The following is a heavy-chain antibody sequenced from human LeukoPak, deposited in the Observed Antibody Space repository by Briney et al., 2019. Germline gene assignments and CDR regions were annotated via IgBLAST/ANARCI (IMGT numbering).Heavy chain of an antibody. CDR2: IYYTGTT. D-gene: IGHD3-9*01. J-gene: IGHJ4*02. V-gene: IGHV4-59*01. Sequence: SETLSLTCTVSGGSISNYYWSWIRQPPGKGLEWIGYIYYTGTTNYNPLFESRATISVDTSKNQFSLKLTSVTAADTAVYFCARGEDFERYYLAYWGQGTLVTVSS. CDR3: ARGEDFERYYLAY. CDR1: GGSISNYY.